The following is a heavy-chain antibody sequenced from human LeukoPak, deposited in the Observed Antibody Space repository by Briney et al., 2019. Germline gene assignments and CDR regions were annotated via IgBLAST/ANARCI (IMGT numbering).Heavy chain of an antibody. J-gene: IGHJ5*02. V-gene: IGHV1-69*06. CDR2: VIPIFGTA. CDR1: GATFSSYA. D-gene: IGHD4-17*01. CDR3: ASSHDYGDYVRWFDP. Sequence: ASVKLSCTASGATFSSYAISWVRQAHGQGLGLMGGVIPIFGTANYAQKFQGRVTITADKSTSTAYMELSSLRSEDTAVYYCASSHDYGDYVRWFDPWGQGALVTVSS.